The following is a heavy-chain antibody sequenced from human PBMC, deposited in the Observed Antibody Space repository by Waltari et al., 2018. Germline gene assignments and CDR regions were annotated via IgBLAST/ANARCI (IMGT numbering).Heavy chain of an antibody. J-gene: IGHJ6*03. Sequence: QVQLVQSGAEVKKPGDSATVSCKTSGYTFIGYYIHWVRQAPGQGLEWMGWINPNRGDTKYTQKFQGRVTMTRDTSISTAYMELSSLKSDDTAVYYCARDTSTTHMDVWGRGTTVTVSS. CDR3: ARDTSTTHMDV. CDR1: GYTFIGYY. CDR2: INPNRGDT. D-gene: IGHD5-12*01. V-gene: IGHV1-2*02.